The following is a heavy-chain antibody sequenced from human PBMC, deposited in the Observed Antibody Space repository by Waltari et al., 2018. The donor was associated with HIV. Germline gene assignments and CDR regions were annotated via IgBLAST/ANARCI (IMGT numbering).Heavy chain of an antibody. CDR3: AAKGWGYCSGGSCYTLDY. CDR2: MRGRGGSQ. CDR1: GFTFSSYA. D-gene: IGHD2-15*01. V-gene: IGHV3-23*04. Sequence: EVQLVESGGGLVQPGGSLRLSCAASGFTFSSYAMSWVRQAPGKGLEWVSAMRGRGGSQYDADSVEGRFTISRDNSKNTLDLQMNSLRAEDTAVYYCAAKGWGYCSGGSCYTLDYWGQGTLVTVSS. J-gene: IGHJ4*02.